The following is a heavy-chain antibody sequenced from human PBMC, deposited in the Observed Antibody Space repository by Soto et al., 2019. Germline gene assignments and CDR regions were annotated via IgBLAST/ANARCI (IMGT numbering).Heavy chain of an antibody. CDR1: GYTFTSYG. D-gene: IGHD2-2*01. Sequence: ASVKVSCKASGYTFTSYGISWVRQAPGQGLEWVGWISAYNGNSNYAQKYHGRVTMTTDTSTNTAYMEMSSLRSDDTAVYYCGRMATCSTTSCFFPSGFHIGGYYYYYGLDVWGQGTTVTVSS. CDR2: ISAYNGNS. CDR3: GRMATCSTTSCFFPSGFHIGGYYYYYGLDV. V-gene: IGHV1-18*01. J-gene: IGHJ6*02.